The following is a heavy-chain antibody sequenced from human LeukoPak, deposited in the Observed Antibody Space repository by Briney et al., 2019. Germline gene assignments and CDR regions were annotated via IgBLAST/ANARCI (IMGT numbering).Heavy chain of an antibody. CDR1: GGSFSGYY. J-gene: IGHJ5*02. CDR2: INHSGST. CDR3: ARHKKASYYYGSGSYYPTPLQGNWFDP. V-gene: IGHV4-34*01. Sequence: SETLSLTCAVYGGSFSGYYWSWIRQPPGKGLEWIGEINHSGSTNYNPSLKSRVTISVDTSKNQFSLKLSSVTAADTAVYYCARHKKASYYYGSGSYYPTPLQGNWFDPWGQGTLVTVSS. D-gene: IGHD3-10*01.